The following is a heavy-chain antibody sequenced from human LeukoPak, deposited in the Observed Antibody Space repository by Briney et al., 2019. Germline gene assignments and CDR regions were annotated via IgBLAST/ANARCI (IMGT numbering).Heavy chain of an antibody. D-gene: IGHD3-10*01. V-gene: IGHV3-23*01. Sequence: PGGSLRLSCAASGFTFSNHGMNWVRQAPGKGLEWVSGISPSGDTTYYADSVKGRFTISRDNSKNTLHLEVISLTAEDTAVYYCAKDDAWIRFGEWSQGTLVTVSS. CDR2: ISPSGDTT. J-gene: IGHJ4*02. CDR3: AKDDAWIRFGE. CDR1: GFTFSNHG.